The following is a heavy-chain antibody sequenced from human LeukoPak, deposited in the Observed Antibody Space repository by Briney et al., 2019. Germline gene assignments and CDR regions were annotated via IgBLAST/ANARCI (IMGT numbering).Heavy chain of an antibody. CDR2: ISGSGGNT. CDR1: GFTFSSYW. J-gene: IGHJ4*02. CDR3: AKEGVYVDIVVVVAATPDY. V-gene: IGHV3-23*01. Sequence: GGSLRLSCAASGFTFSSYWMSWVRQAPGKGLEWVSAISGSGGNTYYADSVKGRFTISRDNSKNTLYLQMNSLRAEDTAVYYCAKEGVYVDIVVVVAATPDYWGQGTLVTVSS. D-gene: IGHD2-15*01.